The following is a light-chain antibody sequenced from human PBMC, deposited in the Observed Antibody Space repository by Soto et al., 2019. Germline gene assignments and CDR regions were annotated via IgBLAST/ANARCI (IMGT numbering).Light chain of an antibody. Sequence: QSVLTQPPSVSGAPGQRVTISCTGSSSNIGAGYDVHWYHQLPGTAPKLLIYGNSNRPSGVPDRFSGSKSGTSASLVITGLQAEDEADYYCQSYDSSLSAVVFGGGTKVTVL. CDR1: SSNIGAGYD. CDR2: GNS. J-gene: IGLJ2*01. V-gene: IGLV1-40*01. CDR3: QSYDSSLSAVV.